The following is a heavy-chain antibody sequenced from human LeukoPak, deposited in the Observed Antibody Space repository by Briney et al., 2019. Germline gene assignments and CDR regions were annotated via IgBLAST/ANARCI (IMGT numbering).Heavy chain of an antibody. D-gene: IGHD5-12*01. CDR2: FYASGTT. V-gene: IGHV4-4*07. J-gene: IGHJ3*02. Sequence: PSETLSLNCVMSGASINTFYWSWIRQPAGRGLEWIGRFYASGTTYYNPALNSRAAVSIDTSKNIFSLKLTSVTAADTAVYYCARSAFSGFDIWGRGTMVTVSS. CDR3: ARSAFSGFDI. CDR1: GASINTFY.